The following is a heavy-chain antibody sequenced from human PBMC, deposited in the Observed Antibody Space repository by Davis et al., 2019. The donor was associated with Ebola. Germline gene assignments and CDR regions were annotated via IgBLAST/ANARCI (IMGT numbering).Heavy chain of an antibody. CDR2: VSNDGSKG. J-gene: IGHJ6*04. D-gene: IGHD3-3*01. CDR3: ATNFGVVIDDGMDV. CDR1: GFTFSNYA. V-gene: IGHV3-30*04. Sequence: GGSLRLSCAASGFTFSNYAMHWVRQAPGKGLEWVARVSNDGSKGSYADSVKGRFTISRDNSKNTLYLQMNSLRAEDTAVYYCATNFGVVIDDGMDVWGKGTTVTVSS.